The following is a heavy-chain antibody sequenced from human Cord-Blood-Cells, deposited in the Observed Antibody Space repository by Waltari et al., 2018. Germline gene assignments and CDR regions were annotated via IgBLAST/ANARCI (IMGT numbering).Heavy chain of an antibody. V-gene: IGHV1-2*02. CDR2: INPNRGGT. CDR1: GYTFTGYY. CDR3: ARGGYYYYGMDV. J-gene: IGHJ6*02. D-gene: IGHD3-10*01. Sequence: QVQLVQSGAEVKKPGASVKVSCKASGYTFTGYYMHWVRQAPGQGLEWRGWINPNRGGTNYAQKFQGRGTMTRDTSISTAYMELSRLRSDDTAVYYCARGGYYYYGMDVWGQGTTVTVSS.